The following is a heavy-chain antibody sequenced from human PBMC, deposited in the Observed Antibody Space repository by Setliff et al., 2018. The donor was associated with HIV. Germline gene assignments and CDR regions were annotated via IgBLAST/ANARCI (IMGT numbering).Heavy chain of an antibody. J-gene: IGHJ4*01. CDR1: GFSLSNTRMG. V-gene: IGHV2-26*01. CDR3: ARYNFRRGYWDYFDY. Sequence: GSGPTLVNPTETLTLTCTVSGFSLSNTRMGVSWIRQPPGKALEWLAHIFPNDEKSYSASLKSRVTISEDTSKSQVVLTMTNMDPLDTATYFCARYNFRRGYWDYFDYWG. D-gene: IGHD3-3*01. CDR2: IFPNDEK.